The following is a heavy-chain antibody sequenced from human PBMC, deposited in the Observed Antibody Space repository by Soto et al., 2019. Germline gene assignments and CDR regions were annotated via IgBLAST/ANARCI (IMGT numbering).Heavy chain of an antibody. J-gene: IGHJ6*03. V-gene: IGHV3-64*01. CDR3: ARAWAPYYYYYMDV. CDR2: ISSNGGST. D-gene: IGHD7-27*01. Sequence: GGSLRLSCAASGFTFSSYAMHLVRQAPGKGLEYVSAISSNGGSTYYANSVKGRFTISRDNSKNTLYLQMGSLRAEDMAVYYCARAWAPYYYYYMDVWGKGTTVTVSS. CDR1: GFTFSSYA.